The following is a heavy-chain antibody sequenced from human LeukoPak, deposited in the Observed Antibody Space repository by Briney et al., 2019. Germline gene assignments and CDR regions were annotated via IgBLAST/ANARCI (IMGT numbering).Heavy chain of an antibody. D-gene: IGHD5-24*01. CDR1: GGSFSDYY. CDR2: INHSGIT. J-gene: IGHJ4*02. Sequence: SETLSLTCAVYGGSFSDYYWSWIRQPPGKGLEYIGEINHSGITNYNPSLMSRVTISVDTSKNQFSLKLSSVTAADTAVYYCARDRRDGYNRYYFDYWGQGTLVTVSS. V-gene: IGHV4-34*01. CDR3: ARDRRDGYNRYYFDY.